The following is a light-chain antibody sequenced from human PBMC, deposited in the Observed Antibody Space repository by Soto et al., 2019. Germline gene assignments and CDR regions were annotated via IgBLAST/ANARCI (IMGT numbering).Light chain of an antibody. CDR2: DGN. CDR1: SANVGTYNL. J-gene: IGLJ2*01. CDR3: CSYAGNSDVV. Sequence: QSVLTQPASVSGSPGQSITISCTGTSANVGTYNLVSWYQQHPGKAPKLIIYDGNKRPSGVSTRFSGSKSGNTASLTISGLQAADEAEYHCCSYAGNSDVVFAGETQLTVL. V-gene: IGLV2-23*01.